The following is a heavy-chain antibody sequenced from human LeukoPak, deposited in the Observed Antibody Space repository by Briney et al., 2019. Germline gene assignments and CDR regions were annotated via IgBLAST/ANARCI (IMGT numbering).Heavy chain of an antibody. D-gene: IGHD5-24*01. CDR2: PYSGSST. J-gene: IGHJ2*01. CDR1: GFTVSTNY. Sequence: GGSLRLSCAASGFTVSTNYMNWVRQAPGRGLEWVSIPYSGSSTYYADSVEGRFIVSRDSSKNTLSLQMNDLRAEDTPVYYCARVRDHFHGYLDLWGRGTLVTVSS. CDR3: ARVRDHFHGYLDL. V-gene: IGHV3-53*01.